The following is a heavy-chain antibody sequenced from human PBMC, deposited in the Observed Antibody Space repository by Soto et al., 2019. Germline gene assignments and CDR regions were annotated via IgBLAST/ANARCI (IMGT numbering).Heavy chain of an antibody. D-gene: IGHD6-13*01. V-gene: IGHV1-3*05. Sequence: QVQLVQSGAEEKKPGASVKVSCKSSGYTFTSHAMHWVRQAPGQRLERMGWINVGNGHTKYSQKFQGRVTITTDTSASIGYMEMSSLRSEDTAVYYCARDGIAAAGTSWFAPWGQGTLVTVSS. J-gene: IGHJ5*02. CDR1: GYTFTSHA. CDR3: ARDGIAAAGTSWFAP. CDR2: INVGNGHT.